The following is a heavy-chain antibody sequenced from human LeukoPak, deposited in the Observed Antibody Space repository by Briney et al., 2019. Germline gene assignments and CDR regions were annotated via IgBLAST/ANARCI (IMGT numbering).Heavy chain of an antibody. V-gene: IGHV1-2*02. CDR3: ARGRAIFGVVIIPVFFDRFDP. J-gene: IGHJ5*02. CDR1: GGTFSSYA. Sequence: ASVKVSCKASGGTFSSYAISWVRQAPGQGLEWMGWINPNSGGTNYAQKFQGRVTMTRDTSISTAYMELSRLRSDDTAVYYCARGRAIFGVVIIPVFFDRFDPWGQGTLVTVSS. D-gene: IGHD3-3*01. CDR2: INPNSGGT.